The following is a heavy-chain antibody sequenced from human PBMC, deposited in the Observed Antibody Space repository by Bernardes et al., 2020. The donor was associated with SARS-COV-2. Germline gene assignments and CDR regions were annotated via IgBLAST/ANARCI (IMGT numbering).Heavy chain of an antibody. Sequence: ASMKVSCKSTGYTFSNYVMYWVRQAPGQRLEWMGWIHGDTANTRYSPEFQGRVTITRDTSASTAYMEVSSLRSEDTGVYYCARGIVGPIDSGGLDVWGQGTTVTVSS. CDR1: GYTFSNYV. J-gene: IGHJ6*02. CDR2: IHGDTANT. V-gene: IGHV1-3*01. D-gene: IGHD1-26*01. CDR3: ARGIVGPIDSGGLDV.